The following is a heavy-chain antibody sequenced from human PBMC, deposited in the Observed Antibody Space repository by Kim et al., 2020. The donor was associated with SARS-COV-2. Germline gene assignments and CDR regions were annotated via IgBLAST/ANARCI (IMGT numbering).Heavy chain of an antibody. V-gene: IGHV1-3*04. CDR1: GYTFTTYT. CDR3: SRRTLDV. Sequence: ASVKVSCKAAGYTFTTYTITWVRQAPGQGLEWMGRINTGNGDAKYSQKFQGRVTITSDTSTTTAYMELSSLTSEDTAVYYCSRRTLDVLGQGTTVTVSS. J-gene: IGHJ6*02. CDR2: INTGNGDA.